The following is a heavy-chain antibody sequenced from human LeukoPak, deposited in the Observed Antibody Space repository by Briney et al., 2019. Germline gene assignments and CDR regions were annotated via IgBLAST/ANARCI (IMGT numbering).Heavy chain of an antibody. CDR1: GGSISSSSYY. D-gene: IGHD3-22*01. CDR2: IYYSGST. V-gene: IGHV4-39*07. J-gene: IGHJ4*02. Sequence: SETLSLTCTVSGGSISSSSYYWGWIRQPPGKGLEWIGSIYYSGSTYYNPSLKSRVTISVDTSKNQFSLKLSSVTAADTAVYYCARDQYYYDSSGYSGLDYWGRGTLVTVSS. CDR3: ARDQYYYDSSGYSGLDY.